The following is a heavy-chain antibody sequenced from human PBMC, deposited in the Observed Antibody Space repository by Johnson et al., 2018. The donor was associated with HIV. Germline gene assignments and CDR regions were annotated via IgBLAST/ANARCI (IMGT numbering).Heavy chain of an antibody. V-gene: IGHV3-11*04. D-gene: IGHD5-18*01. CDR2: ISSSGSTI. J-gene: IGHJ3*02. CDR1: GFTVSSNY. Sequence: QVQLVESGGGLVQPGGSLRLSCAASGFTVSSNYMNWVRQAPGKGLEWVSYISSSGSTIYYADSVKGRFTISRDNAKNTLYLQMNSLRAEDTAVYYCARAYTYGAFDIWGQGTMVTVSS. CDR3: ARAYTYGAFDI.